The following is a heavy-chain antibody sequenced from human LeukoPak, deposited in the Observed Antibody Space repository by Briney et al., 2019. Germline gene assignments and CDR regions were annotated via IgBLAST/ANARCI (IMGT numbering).Heavy chain of an antibody. Sequence: SETLSLTCTVSGGSISSSSYYWGWIRQPPGKGLEWIGYIYYSGSTNYNPSLRSRVTISVDTSKNQFSLKLSSVTAADTAVYYCARGPPYMATLVDYWGQGTLVTVSS. CDR1: GGSISSSSYY. V-gene: IGHV4-61*05. CDR3: ARGPPYMATLVDY. J-gene: IGHJ4*02. CDR2: IYYSGST. D-gene: IGHD5-24*01.